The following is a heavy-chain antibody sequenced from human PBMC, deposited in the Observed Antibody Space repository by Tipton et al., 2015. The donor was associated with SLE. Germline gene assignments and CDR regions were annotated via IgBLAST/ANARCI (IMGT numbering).Heavy chain of an antibody. V-gene: IGHV4-34*01. CDR3: ARGKGPYDY. J-gene: IGHJ4*02. CDR2: INHSGGT. CDR1: GGPFSGYY. Sequence: TLSLTCAVYGGPFSGYYWSWIRQPPGKGLEWIGEINHSGGTNYNPSLKSRVTISGDTSKKQFSLKLSSVTAADTAVYYCARGKGPYDYWGQGTLVTVSS.